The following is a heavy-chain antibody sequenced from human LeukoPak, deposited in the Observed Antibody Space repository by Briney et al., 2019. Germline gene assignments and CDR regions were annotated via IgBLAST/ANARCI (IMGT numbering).Heavy chain of an antibody. Sequence: SETLSLTCTVSGGSISGCSYYWGWIRQPPGKGLEWIGSIYYSGSTYYNPSLKSRVTISVDTSKNQFSLKLSSVTAADTAVYYCERGGYWGYYYYMDVWGKGTTVTVSS. CDR1: GGSISGCSYY. V-gene: IGHV4-39*01. CDR3: ERGGYWGYYYYMDV. CDR2: IYYSGST. J-gene: IGHJ6*03. D-gene: IGHD2-2*03.